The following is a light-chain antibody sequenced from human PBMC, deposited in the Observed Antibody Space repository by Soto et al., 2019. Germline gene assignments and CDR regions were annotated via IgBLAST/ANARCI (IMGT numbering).Light chain of an antibody. Sequence: IVLTQSPGTLSLSPGERASLSCRASQSVPRSYLAWYQQKPGQAPRLLIYGTSSRATGIPDRFSGSGSGTDFTLTITRLEPEDFAVYHCQQYDGSPRTFGQGTKV. CDR3: QQYDGSPRT. CDR1: QSVPRSY. V-gene: IGKV3-20*01. CDR2: GTS. J-gene: IGKJ1*01.